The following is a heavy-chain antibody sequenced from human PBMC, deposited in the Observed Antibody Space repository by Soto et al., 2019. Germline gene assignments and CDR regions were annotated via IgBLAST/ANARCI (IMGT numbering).Heavy chain of an antibody. D-gene: IGHD3-9*01. CDR2: IYYSGST. Sequence: WETLSLTCTVSGGSISSYYWSWIRQAPGRGLEWIGYIYYSGSTNYNPSLTSRVTISVDPSKSQFSLKLSSVTAADSAVYFCARLEGLATISYYYDIWGPGALLTVSS. V-gene: IGHV4-59*08. CDR3: ARLEGLATISYYYDI. J-gene: IGHJ4*02. CDR1: GGSISSYY.